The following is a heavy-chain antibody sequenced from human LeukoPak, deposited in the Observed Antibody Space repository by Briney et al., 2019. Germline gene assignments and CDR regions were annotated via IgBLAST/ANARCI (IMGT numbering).Heavy chain of an antibody. J-gene: IGHJ4*02. D-gene: IGHD3-22*01. CDR2: IKSKTDGGTT. Sequence: GGSLRLSCAASGFTFSNAWMSWVRQAPGKGPEWVGRIKSKTDGGTTDYAAPVRGRFTISRDDSKNTLYLQMNSLKTEDTAVYYCTTDDYYDSSGYYLPIDYWGQGTLVTVSS. CDR3: TTDDYYDSSGYYLPIDY. CDR1: GFTFSNAW. V-gene: IGHV3-15*01.